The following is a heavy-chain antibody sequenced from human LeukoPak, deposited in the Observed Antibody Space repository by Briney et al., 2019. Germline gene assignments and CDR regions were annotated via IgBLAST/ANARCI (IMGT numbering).Heavy chain of an antibody. J-gene: IGHJ4*02. D-gene: IGHD2-2*01. V-gene: IGHV3-23*01. CDR3: AINIVVVPAAMRGGDY. Sequence: GGSLRLSCAASGFTFSSYAMSWVRQAPGKGLEWASAISGSGGSTYYADSVKGRFTISRDNSKNTLYLQMNSLRAEDTAVYYCAINIVVVPAAMRGGDYGGQGTLVTVSS. CDR2: ISGSGGST. CDR1: GFTFSSYA.